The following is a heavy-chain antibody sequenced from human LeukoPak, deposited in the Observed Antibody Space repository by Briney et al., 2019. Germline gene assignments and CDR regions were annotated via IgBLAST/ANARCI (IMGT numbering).Heavy chain of an antibody. D-gene: IGHD2-21*01. CDR1: GFTFSNAW. J-gene: IGHJ3*02. CDR2: IKSKTDGGTT. V-gene: IGHV3-15*01. CDR3: TSDRGDSDAFDI. Sequence: GGSLRLSCAASGFTFSNAWMSWVRQAPGRGLEWVGRIKSKTDGGTTDYAAPVKGRFTISRDDSKNTLYLQMNSLKTEDTAVYYCTSDRGDSDAFDIWGQGTMVTVSS.